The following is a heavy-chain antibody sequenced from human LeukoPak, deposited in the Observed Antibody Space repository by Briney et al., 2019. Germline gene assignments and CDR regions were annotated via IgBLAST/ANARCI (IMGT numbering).Heavy chain of an antibody. CDR2: IYYSGSS. Sequence: TSETLSLTCTVSGGSISSSSYYWGWIRQPPGKGLEWIGSIYYSGSSHYNPSLKGRVTISVDTSKNQFSLKLSSVTAADTAVYYCARHSRPLFDYWGQGTLVTVSS. J-gene: IGHJ4*02. CDR3: ARHSRPLFDY. CDR1: GGSISSSSYY. V-gene: IGHV4-39*01. D-gene: IGHD6-13*01.